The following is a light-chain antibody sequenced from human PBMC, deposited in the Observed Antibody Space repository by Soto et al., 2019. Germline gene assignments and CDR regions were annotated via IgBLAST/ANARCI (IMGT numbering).Light chain of an antibody. CDR2: DAS. CDR3: QQRSNWGFT. Sequence: EILLTQSPATLSFSPGESATLSCRASQGVGDYLAWYQQKRGQAPRLLIHDASTRASGIPARFSGSGSGTGFTPTIRCLEPADFAVDYCQQRSNWGFTFGTGTKVDIK. CDR1: QGVGDY. J-gene: IGKJ3*01. V-gene: IGKV3-11*01.